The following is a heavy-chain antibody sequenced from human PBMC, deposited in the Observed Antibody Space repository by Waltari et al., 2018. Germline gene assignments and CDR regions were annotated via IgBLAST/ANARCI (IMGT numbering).Heavy chain of an antibody. V-gene: IGHV3-53*01. CDR1: VFTVSSNY. Sequence: EGQLVESGGGWNQPGGSRRRSCAASVFTVSSNYMSWVRQAPGKGLEWVSVIYSGGSTYDADCVKGRFTISRDNSKNPLYLQMNSLRAEDTAVYYCARTDDAFDIWGPGTMVTVSS. CDR2: IYSGGST. J-gene: IGHJ3*02. CDR3: ARTDDAFDI.